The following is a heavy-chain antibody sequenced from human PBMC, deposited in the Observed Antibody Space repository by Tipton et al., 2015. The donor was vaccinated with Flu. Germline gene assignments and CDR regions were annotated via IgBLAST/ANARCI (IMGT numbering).Heavy chain of an antibody. CDR2: INSDGSST. D-gene: IGHD6-19*01. Sequence: SLRLSCAASGFTFSSYWMHWVRQVPGKGLVWVSRINSDGSSTNDADSVKGRFTISRDNAKNTLYLQMNSLRVEDTAVYYCASEMAGPRYFDLWGRGTLVTVSS. CDR3: ASEMAGPRYFDL. V-gene: IGHV3-74*01. J-gene: IGHJ2*01. CDR1: GFTFSSYW.